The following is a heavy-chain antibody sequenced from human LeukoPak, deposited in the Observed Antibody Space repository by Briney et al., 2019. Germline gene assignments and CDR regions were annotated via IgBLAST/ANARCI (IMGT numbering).Heavy chain of an antibody. Sequence: SETLSLTCAVSGVSISSGGYSWSWIRQPPGKGLEWIGYIYHSGSTYYNPSLKSRVTISVDRSKNQFSLKLSSVTAADTAVYYCARAAYSGSYYATDAFDIWGQGTMVTVSS. J-gene: IGHJ3*02. CDR2: IYHSGST. V-gene: IGHV4-30-2*01. CDR3: ARAAYSGSYYATDAFDI. D-gene: IGHD1-26*01. CDR1: GVSISSGGYS.